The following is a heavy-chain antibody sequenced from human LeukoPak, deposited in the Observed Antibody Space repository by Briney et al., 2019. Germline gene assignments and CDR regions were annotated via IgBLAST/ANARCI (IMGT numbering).Heavy chain of an antibody. V-gene: IGHV3-23*01. CDR3: AKEYYDYVWGSYRYSHAFDI. Sequence: GGTLRLSCAASGFTFSSYGVSWVRQAPGKGLEWVSAISGSGGSTYYADSVKGRFTISRDNSKNTLYLQMNSLRAEDTAVYYCAKEYYDYVWGSYRYSHAFDIWGQGTMVTVSS. D-gene: IGHD3-16*02. CDR1: GFTFSSYG. J-gene: IGHJ3*02. CDR2: ISGSGGST.